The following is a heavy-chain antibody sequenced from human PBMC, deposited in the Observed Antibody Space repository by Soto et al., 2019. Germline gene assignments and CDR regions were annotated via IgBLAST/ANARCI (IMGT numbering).Heavy chain of an antibody. CDR1: GGSISSGGYS. Sequence: PSETLSLTCAVSGGSISSGGYSWSWIRQPPGKGLEWIGYIYHSGSTYYNPSLKSRVTISVDRSKNQFSLKLSSVTAADTAVYYCARSLYFWSRYFDYWGQGTLVTVSS. CDR2: IYHSGST. CDR3: ARSLYFWSRYFDY. D-gene: IGHD3-3*01. V-gene: IGHV4-30-2*01. J-gene: IGHJ4*02.